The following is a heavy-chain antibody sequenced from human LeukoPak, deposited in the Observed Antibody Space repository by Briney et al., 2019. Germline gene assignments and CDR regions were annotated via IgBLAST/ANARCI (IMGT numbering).Heavy chain of an antibody. V-gene: IGHV4-61*02. D-gene: IGHD2-15*01. CDR2: IYTSGST. J-gene: IGHJ3*02. Sequence: TLSLTCTVSGGSISSGSYYWSWIRQPAGKGLEWIGRIYTSGSTNYNPSLKSRVTISVDTSKNQFSPKLSSVTAADTAVYYCARENLGYCSGGSCYGAFDIWGQGTMVTVSS. CDR3: ARENLGYCSGGSCYGAFDI. CDR1: GGSISSGSYY.